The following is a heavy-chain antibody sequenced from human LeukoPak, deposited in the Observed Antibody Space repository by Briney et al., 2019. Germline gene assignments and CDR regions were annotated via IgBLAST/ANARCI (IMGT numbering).Heavy chain of an antibody. J-gene: IGHJ4*02. D-gene: IGHD2-2*02. CDR1: GGSTSSYY. V-gene: IGHV4-59*08. CDR3: ARSRSGYCSSTSCYTFDY. Sequence: SETLSLTCTVSGGSTSSYYWSWIRQPPGKGPEWIGYIYYTGSANYNPPLKSRVTISIDTSKNQFSLNLTSVTAADTAVYYCARSRSGYCSSTSCYTFDYWGQGTLVTVSS. CDR2: IYYTGSA.